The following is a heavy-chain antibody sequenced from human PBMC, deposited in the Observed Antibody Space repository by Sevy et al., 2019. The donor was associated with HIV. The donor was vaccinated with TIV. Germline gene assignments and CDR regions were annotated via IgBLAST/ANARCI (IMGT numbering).Heavy chain of an antibody. J-gene: IGHJ3*02. CDR3: ARDKGELPYFEAFDI. Sequence: ASVKVSCKASGYTFTSYYMHWVRQAPGQGLEWMGIINPSGGSTSYAQKFQGGVTMTRDTSTSTVYMELSSLRSEDTAVYYCARDKGELPYFEAFDIWGQGTMVTVSS. D-gene: IGHD1-26*01. CDR2: INPSGGST. V-gene: IGHV1-46*01. CDR1: GYTFTSYY.